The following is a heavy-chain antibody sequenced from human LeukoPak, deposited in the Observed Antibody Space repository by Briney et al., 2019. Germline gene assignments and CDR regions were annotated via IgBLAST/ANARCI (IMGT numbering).Heavy chain of an antibody. Sequence: GGSLRLSCAASGFTFSGYSMNWVRQAPGKGLEWVSYISSSSNTIYYADSVKGRFTISRDNAKNSLYLQMNSLRAEDTAVYYCARAHSSAWYLFDYWGQGTLVTVSS. V-gene: IGHV3-48*01. D-gene: IGHD6-19*01. CDR3: ARAHSSAWYLFDY. CDR2: ISSSSNTI. CDR1: GFTFSGYS. J-gene: IGHJ4*02.